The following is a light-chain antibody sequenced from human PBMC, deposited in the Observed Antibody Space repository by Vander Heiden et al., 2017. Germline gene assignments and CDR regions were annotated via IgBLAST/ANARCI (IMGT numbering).Light chain of an antibody. CDR2: GAS. V-gene: IGKV3-20*01. CDR3: QQHCSSPPLT. CDR1: QSVSSSY. Sequence: IVLTQSPGTLSLSPGERATLSCRASQSVSSSYLAWYQQKPGQAPRLLIYGASSRATGIPDRFSGSGCGTDFTLTISRLEPEDFAVYYCQQHCSSPPLTFGGGTKVEMK. J-gene: IGKJ4*01.